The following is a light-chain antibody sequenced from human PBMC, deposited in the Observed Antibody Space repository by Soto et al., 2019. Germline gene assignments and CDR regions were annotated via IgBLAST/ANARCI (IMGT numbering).Light chain of an antibody. CDR2: GAS. CDR3: QQRSNWPPWT. Sequence: EIVMTPSPATLSVSPVERATLSCRASQSVSSNLAWHQQKPGQAPRLLIYGASTRATGIPARFSGSGSGTDFTLTISSLEPEDFAVYYCQQRSNWPPWTFGQGTKVDIK. J-gene: IGKJ1*01. CDR1: QSVSSN. V-gene: IGKV3-15*01.